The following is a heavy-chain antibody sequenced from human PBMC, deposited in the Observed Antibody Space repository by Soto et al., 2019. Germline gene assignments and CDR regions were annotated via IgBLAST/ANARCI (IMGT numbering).Heavy chain of an antibody. CDR2: IYYSGST. Sequence: SETLSLTCTVSGGSISSYYWSWIRQPPGKGLEWIGYIYYSGSTNYNPSLKSRVTISVDTSKNQFSLKLSSVTAADTAVYCCERQSLTLVGYNWFDPWGQGTLVTVSS. CDR1: GGSISSYY. CDR3: ERQSLTLVGYNWFDP. J-gene: IGHJ5*02. V-gene: IGHV4-59*08. D-gene: IGHD3-10*01.